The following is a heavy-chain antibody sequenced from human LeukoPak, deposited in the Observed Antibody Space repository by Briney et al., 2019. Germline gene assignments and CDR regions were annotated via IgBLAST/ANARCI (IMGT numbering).Heavy chain of an antibody. Sequence: PGGSLRLSCAAPGFTFSRYRMKWVRQAAGKGVEWVSSISSSSRYIYYGDSVKGRITISRENAKNSLYLQMNSLRAEDTAVYYCARGAAAGQDYWGQGTLVTVSS. J-gene: IGHJ4*02. CDR2: ISSSSRYI. D-gene: IGHD6-13*01. CDR3: ARGAAAGQDY. CDR1: GFTFSRYR. V-gene: IGHV3-21*01.